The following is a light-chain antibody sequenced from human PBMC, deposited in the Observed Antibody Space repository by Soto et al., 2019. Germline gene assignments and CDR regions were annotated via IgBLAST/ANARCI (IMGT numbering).Light chain of an antibody. V-gene: IGKV1-27*01. Sequence: DIQMTQSPSSLSASVGDRVTITCRASQGISNYLAWYQQKPGQIPKLLIYSSSTLHSGVPSRFSGSGSGTDFTLTISSLQPEDFATYYCQKYNGDPKTFGQGTKLEIK. CDR2: SSS. CDR3: QKYNGDPKT. J-gene: IGKJ2*01. CDR1: QGISNY.